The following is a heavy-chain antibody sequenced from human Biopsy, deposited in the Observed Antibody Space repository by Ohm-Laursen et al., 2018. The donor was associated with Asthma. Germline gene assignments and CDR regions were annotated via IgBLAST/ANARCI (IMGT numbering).Heavy chain of an antibody. D-gene: IGHD2-15*01. Sequence: ASVKVSCKASGYTFSSFGISWVRQAPGQGLDWMGWISVYNGDTDYAQKLQGRVTMTTDTSTSTAYMELRSLRSDDTAVYYCARHRGYCTGGSCYPDFDYWGQGTLVTVSS. CDR2: ISVYNGDT. CDR3: ARHRGYCTGGSCYPDFDY. CDR1: GYTFSSFG. V-gene: IGHV1-18*01. J-gene: IGHJ4*02.